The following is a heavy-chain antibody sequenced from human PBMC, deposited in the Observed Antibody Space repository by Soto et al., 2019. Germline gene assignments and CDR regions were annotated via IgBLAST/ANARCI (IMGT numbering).Heavy chain of an antibody. D-gene: IGHD3-10*01. CDR3: ARDQSDRGDAFDI. J-gene: IGHJ3*02. CDR2: IWYDGSNK. V-gene: IGHV3-33*01. CDR1: GFTFSSYG. Sequence: QVQLVESGGGVVQPGRSLRLSCAASGFTFSSYGMHWVRQAPGKGLEWVAVIWYDGSNKYYADSVKGRFTISRDNSKNTLYLQMNSLRAEDTAVYYCARDQSDRGDAFDIWGQGTMVTVSS.